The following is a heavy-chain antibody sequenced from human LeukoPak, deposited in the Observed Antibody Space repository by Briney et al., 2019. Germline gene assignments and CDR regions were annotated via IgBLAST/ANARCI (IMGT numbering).Heavy chain of an antibody. J-gene: IGHJ4*02. CDR1: GYTFTSYG. V-gene: IGHV1-18*01. D-gene: IGHD6-19*01. CDR3: ARDRAAVAGLNAFDY. Sequence: ASVKVSCTASGYTFTSYGISWVRQAPGQGLEWMGWISAYNGNTNYAQKLQGRVTMTTDTSTSTAYMELRSLRSDDTAVYYCARDRAAVAGLNAFDYWGQGTLVTVSS. CDR2: ISAYNGNT.